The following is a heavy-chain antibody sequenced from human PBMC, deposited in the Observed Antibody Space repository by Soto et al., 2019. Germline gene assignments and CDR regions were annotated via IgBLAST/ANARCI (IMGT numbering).Heavy chain of an antibody. CDR3: TYFPPKKWLDFFDV. CDR2: IKSIAHGGTT. D-gene: IGHD6-19*01. V-gene: IGHV3-49*04. J-gene: IGHJ3*01. Sequence: GGSLRLSCTASGFMFGDYAMHWVRQAPGKGLEWVGFIKSIAHGGTTEYAASVKGRFTISREDSKSISYLQMNSLKTADTAVYFCTYFPPKKWLDFFDVWGHGTMVTVSS. CDR1: GFMFGDYA.